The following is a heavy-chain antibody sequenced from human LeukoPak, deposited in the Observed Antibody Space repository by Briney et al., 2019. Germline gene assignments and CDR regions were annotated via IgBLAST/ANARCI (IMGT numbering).Heavy chain of an antibody. CDR2: IYYSGST. CDR1: GGSISSYY. CDR3: AREYCSSTSCYTGEWFDP. J-gene: IGHJ5*02. Sequence: SETLSLTCTVSGGSISSYYWSWIRQPPGKGLEWIGYIYYSGSTNYNPSLKSRVTISVDTSKNQFSLKLSSVTAADTAVYYCAREYCSSTSCYTGEWFDPWGQGSLVTVSS. V-gene: IGHV4-59*01. D-gene: IGHD2-2*02.